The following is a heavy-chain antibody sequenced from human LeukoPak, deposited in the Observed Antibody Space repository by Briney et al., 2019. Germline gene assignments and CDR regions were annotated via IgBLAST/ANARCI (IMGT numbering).Heavy chain of an antibody. CDR2: IYYSGST. CDR3: ARYVWGSYPTFEDY. V-gene: IGHV4-61*01. J-gene: IGHJ4*02. Sequence: VKPSETLSLTCTVSGGSISSSSYYWSWIRQPPGKGLEWIGYIYYSGSTNYNPSLKSRVTISVDTSKNQFSLKLSSVTAADTAVYYCARYVWGSYPTFEDYWGQGTLVTVFS. CDR1: GGSISSSSYY. D-gene: IGHD3-16*02.